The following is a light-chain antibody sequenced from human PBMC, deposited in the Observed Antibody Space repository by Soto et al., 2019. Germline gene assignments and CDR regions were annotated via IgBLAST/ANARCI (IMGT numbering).Light chain of an antibody. CDR3: QKSYRTPRT. CDR1: QSISSY. CDR2: AAS. J-gene: IGKJ5*01. V-gene: IGKV1-39*01. Sequence: DLQMTQSPSSLSASVGDRVTITCRASQSISSYLNWYPQKPGKAPKRLTYAASSLQSSVPSRFSGSRSATDLSLTIRSLQPEDLATYYCQKSYRTPRTFGQGTRLEIK.